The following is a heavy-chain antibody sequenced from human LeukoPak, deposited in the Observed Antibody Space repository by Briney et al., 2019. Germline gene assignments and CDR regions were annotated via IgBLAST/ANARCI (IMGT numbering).Heavy chain of an antibody. Sequence: GGSLRLSCTASGFTFGDYAMSWFRQAPGKGLEWVGFIRSKAYGGTTEYAASVKGRFTISRDDSKSIAYLQMNSLKTEDTAVYYCTRDRRQQWLVLVFQHWGQGTLVTVSS. J-gene: IGHJ1*01. CDR3: TRDRRQQWLVLVFQH. CDR1: GFTFGDYA. V-gene: IGHV3-49*03. CDR2: IRSKAYGGTT. D-gene: IGHD6-19*01.